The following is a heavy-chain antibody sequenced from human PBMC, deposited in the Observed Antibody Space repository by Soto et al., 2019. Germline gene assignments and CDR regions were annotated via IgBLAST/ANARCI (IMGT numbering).Heavy chain of an antibody. CDR1: GFTFDYYW. CDR3: ARGDRGAFDL. CDR2: IYSDGTST. D-gene: IGHD1-26*01. V-gene: IGHV3-74*01. Sequence: EVQLVESGGGLVQPGESLRLSCAASGFTFDYYWMHWVRQAPGKGLVWVSRIYSDGTSTTYADSVKGRFTISRDNDKNTVSLQMNSLRADDTAVYYCARGDRGAFDLWGQGTVVTVSS. J-gene: IGHJ3*01.